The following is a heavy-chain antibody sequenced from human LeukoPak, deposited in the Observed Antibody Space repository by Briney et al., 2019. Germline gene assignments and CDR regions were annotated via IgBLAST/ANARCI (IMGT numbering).Heavy chain of an antibody. CDR2: IDYSGAT. CDR3: ARVGSYCFDY. J-gene: IGHJ4*02. V-gene: IGHV4-59*01. Sequence: PSETLSHTCTVSGGSISTYYWSWIRQPPGKGLEWIGYIDYSGATNYNPSLKSQVTMSVDTSKHQFSLKLSSVTAADTAVYYCARVGSYCFDYWGQGTLVTVSS. CDR1: GGSISTYY. D-gene: IGHD3-10*01.